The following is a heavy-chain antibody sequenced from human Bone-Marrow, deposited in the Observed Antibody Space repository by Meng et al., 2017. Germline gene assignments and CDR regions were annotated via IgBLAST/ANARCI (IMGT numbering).Heavy chain of an antibody. CDR2: INEIGSTT. Sequence: GESLKISCAASGFTFSSYWMHWVRRVPGKGLVWVSRINEIGSTTSYADSVKGRFTISRDNSKNTLYLQMNSLRAEDTAVYYCRAFQSVYYYDSSGYWGEDFDYWGQGTLVTVSS. CDR1: GFTFSSYW. CDR3: RAFQSVYYYDSSGYWGEDFDY. V-gene: IGHV3-74*01. D-gene: IGHD3-22*01. J-gene: IGHJ4*02.